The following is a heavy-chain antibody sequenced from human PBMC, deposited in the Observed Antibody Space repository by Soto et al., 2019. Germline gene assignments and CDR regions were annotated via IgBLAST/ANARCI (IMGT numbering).Heavy chain of an antibody. Sequence: QVQLVQSGAEVKKPGASVKVSCKASGYTFTSYDINWVRQATGHGLEWMGWMNPNSGNTGDAQKFQGRVTMNKNTSIRTAYMELSSLRSEDTAVYYCARERSGYFDYWGQGNLVTVSS. J-gene: IGHJ4*02. CDR2: MNPNSGNT. D-gene: IGHD2-15*01. V-gene: IGHV1-8*01. CDR1: GYTFTSYD. CDR3: ARERSGYFDY.